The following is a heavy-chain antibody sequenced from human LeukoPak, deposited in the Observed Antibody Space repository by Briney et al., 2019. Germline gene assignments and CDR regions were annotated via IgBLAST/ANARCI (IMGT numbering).Heavy chain of an antibody. CDR2: ISSSSSYI. CDR1: GFTFSSYS. V-gene: IGHV3-21*01. CDR3: ARASNPEVVPAAYDAFDI. J-gene: IGHJ3*02. D-gene: IGHD2-2*01. Sequence: GGSLRLSCAASGFTFSSYSMNWVRQAPGKGLEWVSSISSSSSYIYYADSVKGRFTISRDNAKNSLYLQMNSLRAEDTAVYYCARASNPEVVPAAYDAFDIWGQGTMVTVSS.